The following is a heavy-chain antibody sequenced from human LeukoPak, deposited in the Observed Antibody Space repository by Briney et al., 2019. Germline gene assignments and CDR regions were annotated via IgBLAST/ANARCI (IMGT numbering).Heavy chain of an antibody. Sequence: SVKVSCKASGGTFSSYAISWVRQAPGQGLEWMGGIIPIFGTANYAQKFQGRVTITADESTSTAYMELSSLRSEDTAVYYCARDGSGYCGGDCYYFDYWGQGTLVTVSS. V-gene: IGHV1-69*13. CDR1: GGTFSSYA. J-gene: IGHJ4*02. CDR2: IIPIFGTA. D-gene: IGHD2-21*01. CDR3: ARDGSGYCGGDCYYFDY.